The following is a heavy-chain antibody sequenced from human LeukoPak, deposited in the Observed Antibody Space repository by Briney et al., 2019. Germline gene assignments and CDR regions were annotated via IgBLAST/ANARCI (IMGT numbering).Heavy chain of an antibody. J-gene: IGHJ3*02. D-gene: IGHD2-2*02. Sequence: PSETLSLTCTVSGGSISSYYWSWIRQPAGKGLEWIGRIYTSGSTNYNPSLKSRVTMSVDTSKNQFSLKLSSVTAADTAVYYCARDRSASFYCSSTSCYTKEDAFDIWGQGTMVTVSS. V-gene: IGHV4-4*07. CDR2: IYTSGST. CDR3: ARDRSASFYCSSTSCYTKEDAFDI. CDR1: GGSISSYY.